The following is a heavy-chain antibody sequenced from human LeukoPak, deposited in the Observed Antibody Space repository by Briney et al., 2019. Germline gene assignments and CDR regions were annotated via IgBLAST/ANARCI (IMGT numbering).Heavy chain of an antibody. J-gene: IGHJ4*02. D-gene: IGHD3-22*01. CDR3: ARPLGPYDSSGYYPHY. Sequence: ASVKVSCKASGYTFTNYGVSWVRQATGQGLEWMGGIIPIFGTANYAQKFQGRVTITADESTSTADMELSSLRSEDTAVYYCARPLGPYDSSGYYPHYWGQGTLVTVSS. V-gene: IGHV1-69*13. CDR2: IIPIFGTA. CDR1: GYTFTNYG.